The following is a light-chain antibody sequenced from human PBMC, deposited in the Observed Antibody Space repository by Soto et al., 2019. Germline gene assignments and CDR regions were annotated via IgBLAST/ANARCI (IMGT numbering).Light chain of an antibody. Sequence: DVVMTQSPLSLPVTPGEPASISCRSSQSLLHSDGYNHLDGFLQRPGQSPQVVIYLGSNRAAGGHDRLGGRGPCSDFTLKISRVEAEDVGVYYGMQALHTPLTFGGGTKVEIK. CDR1: QSLLHSDGYNH. CDR3: MQALHTPLT. J-gene: IGKJ4*01. CDR2: LGS. V-gene: IGKV2-28*01.